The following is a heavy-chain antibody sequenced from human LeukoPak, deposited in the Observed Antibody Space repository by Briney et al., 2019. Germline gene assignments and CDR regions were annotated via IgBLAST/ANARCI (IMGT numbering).Heavy chain of an antibody. J-gene: IGHJ4*02. Sequence: PSETLSLTXTVSGGSISSSSYYWGGIRQPPGKGLEWIGSIYYSGSTYYNPSLKSRVTISVDTSKNQFSLKLSSVTAADTAVYYCAKGHYFDYWGQGTLVTVSS. CDR1: GGSISSSSYY. CDR3: AKGHYFDY. V-gene: IGHV4-39*01. CDR2: IYYSGST.